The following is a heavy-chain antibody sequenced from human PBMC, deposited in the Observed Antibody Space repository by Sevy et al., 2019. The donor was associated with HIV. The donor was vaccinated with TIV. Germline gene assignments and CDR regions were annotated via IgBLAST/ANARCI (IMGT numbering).Heavy chain of an antibody. CDR2: IYYSGST. CDR3: ARFGTIFGVVIQPYYYYGMDV. Sequence: SETLSLTCTVSGGSISSYYWSWIRQPPGKGLEWSGYIYYSGSTNYNPSLKSRVTISVDTSKNQFSLKLSSVTAADTAVYYCARFGTIFGVVIQPYYYYGMDVWGQGTTVTVSS. D-gene: IGHD3-3*01. CDR1: GGSISSYY. J-gene: IGHJ6*02. V-gene: IGHV4-59*01.